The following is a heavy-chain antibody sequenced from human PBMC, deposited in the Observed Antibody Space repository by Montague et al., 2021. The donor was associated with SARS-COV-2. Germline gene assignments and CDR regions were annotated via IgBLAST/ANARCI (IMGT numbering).Heavy chain of an antibody. D-gene: IGHD1-26*01. J-gene: IGHJ4*02. V-gene: IGHV4-59*01. CDR1: GGSISRYY. Sequence: SETLSLTCTVSGGSISRYYWSWIRQPPGKGLEWIGYIYYSGSTNXXPSLKSRVTILVDMSKNQFSLKLSSVTAADTAVYYCARGMGGSYLYYFDYWGQGTLVTVSS. CDR3: ARGMGGSYLYYFDY. CDR2: IYYSGST.